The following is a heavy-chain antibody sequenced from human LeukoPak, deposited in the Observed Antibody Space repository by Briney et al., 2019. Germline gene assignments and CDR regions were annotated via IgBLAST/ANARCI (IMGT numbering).Heavy chain of an antibody. V-gene: IGHV3-74*01. Sequence: GGSLRLSCAASGFTFSNYRMHWVRQAPGEGLVWVSQISSDGTSINYADCVKGRVTVSRDNAKNTLYLRMNTLRTEDTAVYYCVRGTSSEAAAAIRLFDNWGQGTLVTVSS. J-gene: IGHJ4*02. CDR1: GFTFSNYR. CDR2: ISSDGTSI. CDR3: VRGTSSEAAAAIRLFDN. D-gene: IGHD6-13*01.